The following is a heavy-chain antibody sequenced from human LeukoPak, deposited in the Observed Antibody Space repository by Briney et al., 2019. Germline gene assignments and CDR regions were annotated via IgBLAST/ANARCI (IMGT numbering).Heavy chain of an antibody. J-gene: IGHJ4*02. CDR3: ARDGTAVAGIHY. V-gene: IGHV3-23*01. CDR2: ISGSGGST. D-gene: IGHD6-19*01. Sequence: PGGSLRLSCSASGFTFSRYAMSWVRQAPGKGLEWVSAISGSGGSTYYADSVKGRFTISRDNSKNTLYLQMNSLRAEDTAVYYCARDGTAVAGIHYWGQGTLVTVSS. CDR1: GFTFSRYA.